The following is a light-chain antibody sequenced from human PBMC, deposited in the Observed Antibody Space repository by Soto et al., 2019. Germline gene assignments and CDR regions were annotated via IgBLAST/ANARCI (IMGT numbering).Light chain of an antibody. V-gene: IGLV2-14*01. CDR1: SSDVGGYNN. Sequence: SVLTQPASVSGSPGQSITISCTGTSSDVGGYNNVSWYQQHPAKVPKLMIYHVSNRPSGVSDRFSGSKSGNTASLTISGLQAEDEGDYYCYSYTTSSTYVFGTGTKVTVL. CDR3: YSYTTSSTYV. J-gene: IGLJ1*01. CDR2: HVS.